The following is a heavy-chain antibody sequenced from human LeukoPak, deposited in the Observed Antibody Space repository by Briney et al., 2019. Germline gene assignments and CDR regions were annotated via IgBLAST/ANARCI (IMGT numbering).Heavy chain of an antibody. CDR1: GFTFNTHA. CDR3: VKGGLRSGYSFED. J-gene: IGHJ4*02. CDR2: VSDTGDLR. Sequence: GGSLRLSCAASGFTFNTHAISSVRQAPGKGLEWVAAVSDTGDLRYSANSVKGRFAISRDNSKNTAFLQMYSLRAEETALYYCVKGGLRSGYSFEDWGQGTLVSVSS. D-gene: IGHD3-9*01. V-gene: IGHV3-23*01.